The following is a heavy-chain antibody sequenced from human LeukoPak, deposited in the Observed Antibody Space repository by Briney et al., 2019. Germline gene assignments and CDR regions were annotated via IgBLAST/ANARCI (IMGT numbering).Heavy chain of an antibody. D-gene: IGHD6-6*01. Sequence: ASVKVSCKASGYTFTGYYMHWVRQAPGQGLEWMGWINPNSGGTNYAQKFQGRVTMTRDTSISTAYMELSSLRSEDTAVYYCASLGTPEYSSSSGLGYWGQGTLVTVSS. CDR1: GYTFTGYY. CDR3: ASLGTPEYSSSSGLGY. CDR2: INPNSGGT. J-gene: IGHJ4*02. V-gene: IGHV1-2*02.